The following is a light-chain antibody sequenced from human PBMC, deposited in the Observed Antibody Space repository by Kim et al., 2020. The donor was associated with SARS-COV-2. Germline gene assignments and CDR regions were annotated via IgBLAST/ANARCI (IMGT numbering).Light chain of an antibody. J-gene: IGKJ2*03. Sequence: SESVGDRGTITCRASQDIAISLHWYQHKPGKAPKLLIYGASNLQTGVPSRFSGSGSGTTFTFTITGLQPADIATYYCQQYDNLPYSFGQGTKLEI. CDR2: GAS. CDR1: QDIAIS. V-gene: IGKV1-33*01. CDR3: QQYDNLPYS.